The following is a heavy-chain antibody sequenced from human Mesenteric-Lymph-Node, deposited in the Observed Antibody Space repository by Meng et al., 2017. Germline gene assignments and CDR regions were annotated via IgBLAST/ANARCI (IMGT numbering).Heavy chain of an antibody. CDR2: IKYGGTTT. CDR3: ARYQYYYGSGSDGMDV. J-gene: IGHJ6*02. Sequence: SEILSLTCAVHGGSLSDHYWAWIRQPPGKGLEWIGEIKYGGTTTNYNPSLKSRVTISIDTATNQVSLKLSSMTAADTAVYYCARYQYYYGSGSDGMDVWGQGTTVTVSS. D-gene: IGHD3-10*01. V-gene: IGHV4-34*01. CDR1: GGSLSDHY.